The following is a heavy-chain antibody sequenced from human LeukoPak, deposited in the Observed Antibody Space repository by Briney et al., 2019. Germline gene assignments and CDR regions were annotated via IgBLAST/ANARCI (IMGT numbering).Heavy chain of an antibody. D-gene: IGHD5-12*01. Sequence: GASVKVSCKASGGTFSSYAISWVRQAPGQGLEWMGGIIPIFGTANYAQKFQGRVTITTDESTSTAYMELSSLRSEDTAVYYCARAPYSGYDFYDYWGQGTPVTVSS. CDR1: GGTFSSYA. J-gene: IGHJ4*02. CDR3: ARAPYSGYDFYDY. CDR2: IIPIFGTA. V-gene: IGHV1-69*05.